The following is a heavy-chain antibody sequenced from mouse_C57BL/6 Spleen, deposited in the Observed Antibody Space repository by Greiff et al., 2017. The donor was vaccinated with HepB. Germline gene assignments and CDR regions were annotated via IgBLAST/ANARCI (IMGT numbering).Heavy chain of an antibody. J-gene: IGHJ2*01. D-gene: IGHD1-1*01. CDR1: GYTFTSYW. CDR3: ARAVYGGYFDY. V-gene: IGHV1-64*01. CDR2: IHPNRGST. Sequence: QVQLQQPGAELVKPGASVKLSCKASGYTFTSYWMHWVKQRPGQGLEWIGMIHPNRGSTNYNEKFKSKATLTVDKSSSTAYMQLSSLTSEDSAVYYCARAVYGGYFDYWGQGTTLTVSS.